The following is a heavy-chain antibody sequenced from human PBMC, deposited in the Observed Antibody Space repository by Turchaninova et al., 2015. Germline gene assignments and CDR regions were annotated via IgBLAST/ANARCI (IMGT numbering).Heavy chain of an antibody. D-gene: IGHD5/OR15-5a*01. Sequence: VESGGTLAQPGRSLRLSCRTSRLPLDYTLQWVRQAPGRGLEWVCLITGRAYGGTTEYAASVKGRFIISRDDSKSIAYLQMNSLKTEDTAVYYCNGGSTTPYWGQGTVVTVSS. CDR1: RLPLDYT. CDR2: ITGRAYGGTT. V-gene: IGHV3-49*04. J-gene: IGHJ4*02. CDR3: NGGSTTPY.